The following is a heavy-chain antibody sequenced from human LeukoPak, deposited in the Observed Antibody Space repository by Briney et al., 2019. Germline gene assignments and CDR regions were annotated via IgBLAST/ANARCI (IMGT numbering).Heavy chain of an antibody. Sequence: QPGGSLRLSCAASGFTFSSYGMYWVRQAPGKGLEWVAFIRYDGSNKYYADSVKGRFTISRDNAKNSLYLQMNSLRAEDTAVYYCARDLMGIAYRGAFYYWGQGTLVTVSS. CDR1: GFTFSSYG. CDR2: IRYDGSNK. V-gene: IGHV3-30*02. J-gene: IGHJ4*02. CDR3: ARDLMGIAYRGAFYY. D-gene: IGHD6-13*01.